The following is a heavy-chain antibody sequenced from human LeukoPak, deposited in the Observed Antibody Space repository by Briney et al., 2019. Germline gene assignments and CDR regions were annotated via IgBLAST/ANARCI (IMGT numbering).Heavy chain of an antibody. CDR1: GGSISSYY. D-gene: IGHD6-19*01. CDR3: ARGTSSGWNDAFDI. CDR2: IYTSGST. Sequence: SETLSLTCTVSGGSISSYYWSWIRQPAGKGLEWIGRIYTSGSTNYNPSLKSRVTMSVDTSKNQFSLKLSSVTAADTAVYYCARGTSSGWNDAFDIWGQGTMVTVSS. V-gene: IGHV4-4*07. J-gene: IGHJ3*02.